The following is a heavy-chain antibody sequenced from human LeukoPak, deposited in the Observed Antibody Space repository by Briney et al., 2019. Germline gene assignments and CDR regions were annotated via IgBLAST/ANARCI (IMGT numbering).Heavy chain of an antibody. D-gene: IGHD3-22*01. CDR1: GYTFTGCY. CDR3: ARLSDSSGYYYLDY. V-gene: IGHV1-2*02. CDR2: INPNSGGT. Sequence: GASVKVSCKASGYTFTGCYMHWVRQAPGQGLEWMGWINPNSGGTNYAQKFQGRGTMTRDTSISTAYMELSRLRSDDTAVYYCARLSDSSGYYYLDYWGQGTLVTVSS. J-gene: IGHJ4*02.